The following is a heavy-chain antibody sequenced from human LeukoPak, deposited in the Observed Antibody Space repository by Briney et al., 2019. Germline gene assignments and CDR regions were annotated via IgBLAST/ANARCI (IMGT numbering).Heavy chain of an antibody. J-gene: IGHJ4*02. D-gene: IGHD4-11*01. CDR3: ASMTTEDNKFDY. CDR2: IIPTFGTA. Sequence: GASVKVSCKASGGTFSSYAISWVRQAPGQGLEWMGGIIPTFGTANYAQKFQGRVTITADKSTSTAYMELSSLRSEDTAVYYCASMTTEDNKFDYWGQGTLVTVSS. V-gene: IGHV1-69*06. CDR1: GGTFSSYA.